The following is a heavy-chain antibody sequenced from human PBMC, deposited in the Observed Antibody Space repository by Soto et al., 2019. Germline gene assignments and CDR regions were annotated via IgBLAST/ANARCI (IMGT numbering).Heavy chain of an antibody. J-gene: IGHJ6*02. D-gene: IGHD2-2*01. CDR3: ARARYQLLHPYYYGMDV. CDR2: IHYSGST. V-gene: IGHV4-59*01. Sequence: QVQLQESGPGLVKPSETLSLTCTVSGGSISSYYWSWIRQSPGKGLEWIGYIHYSGSTKSNPSLKSRVTISVDTSRNQVSLKLSWVTAADSAVYFCARARYQLLHPYYYGMDVWGQGTTVTVSS. CDR1: GGSISSYY.